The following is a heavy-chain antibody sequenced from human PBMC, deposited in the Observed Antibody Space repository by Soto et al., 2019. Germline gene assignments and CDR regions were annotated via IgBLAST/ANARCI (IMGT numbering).Heavy chain of an antibody. J-gene: IGHJ6*03. CDR1: GYSFTSYW. Sequence: GGSLRLSCKGSGYSFTSYWISWVRQMPGKGLEWMGRIDPSDSYTNYSPSFQGHVTIPADKSISTAYLQWSSLKASDTAMYYCARHGVPSYYYYMDVWGKGTTVTVSS. CDR3: ARHGVPSYYYYMDV. CDR2: IDPSDSYT. V-gene: IGHV5-10-1*01. D-gene: IGHD1-1*01.